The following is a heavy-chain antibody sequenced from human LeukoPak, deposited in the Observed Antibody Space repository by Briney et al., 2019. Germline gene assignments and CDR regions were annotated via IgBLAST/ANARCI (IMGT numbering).Heavy chain of an antibody. CDR2: IYYSGST. J-gene: IGHJ5*02. Sequence: SETLSLTCTVSGGSISSYYWSWIRQPPGKGLEWIGYIYYSGSTNYNPSLKSRVTISVDTSKNQFSLKLSSVTAADTAVYYCARDHKAVAGSRFDPWGQGTLVTVSS. D-gene: IGHD6-19*01. CDR3: ARDHKAVAGSRFDP. V-gene: IGHV4-59*12. CDR1: GGSISSYY.